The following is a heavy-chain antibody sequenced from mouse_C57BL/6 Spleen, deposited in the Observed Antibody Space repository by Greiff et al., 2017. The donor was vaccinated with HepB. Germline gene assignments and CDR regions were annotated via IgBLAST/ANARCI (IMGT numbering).Heavy chain of an antibody. J-gene: IGHJ4*01. CDR1: GYTFTSYW. CDR2: IDPSDSYT. CDR3: ARGTTVVDPYAMDY. Sequence: VQLQQPGAELVKPGASVKLSCKASGYTFTSYWMQWVKQRPGQGLEWIGEIDPSDSYTNYNQKFKGKATLTVDTSSSTAYMQLSSLTSEDSAVYYCARGTTVVDPYAMDYWGQGTSVTVSS. V-gene: IGHV1-50*01. D-gene: IGHD1-1*01.